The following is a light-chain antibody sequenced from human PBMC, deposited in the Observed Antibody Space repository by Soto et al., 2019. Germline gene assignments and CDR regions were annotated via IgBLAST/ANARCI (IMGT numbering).Light chain of an antibody. CDR1: QNINNW. CDR2: DAS. V-gene: IGKV1-5*01. Sequence: IQMTQSPSNLSASARDRVTITCRASQNINNWLAWYQQKPGKAPNLLIYDASSLESGVPSRFSGSGYGTEFTLTISSLQPDDVATYYCQQYSTYSFTFGPGTKVDFK. CDR3: QQYSTYSFT. J-gene: IGKJ3*01.